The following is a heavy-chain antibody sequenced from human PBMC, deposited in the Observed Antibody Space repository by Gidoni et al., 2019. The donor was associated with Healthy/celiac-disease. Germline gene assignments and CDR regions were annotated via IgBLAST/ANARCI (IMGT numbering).Heavy chain of an antibody. V-gene: IGHV4-30-4*01. J-gene: IGHJ3*02. Sequence: QVQLQESGPGLVKPSQTLSLTCTVSGGSISSGDYYWSWLRQPPGKGLEWIGYIYYSGSTYYNPSLKSRVTISVDTSKNQFSLKLSSVTAADTAVYYCARGAGGLKGATDAFDIWGQGTMVTVSS. CDR1: GGSISSGDYY. CDR2: IYYSGST. D-gene: IGHD1-26*01. CDR3: ARGAGGLKGATDAFDI.